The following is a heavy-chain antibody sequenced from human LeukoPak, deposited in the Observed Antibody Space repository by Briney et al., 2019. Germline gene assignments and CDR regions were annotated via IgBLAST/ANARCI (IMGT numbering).Heavy chain of an antibody. CDR2: MNQDETEK. CDR3: ATGFGSDY. V-gene: IGHV3-7*01. CDR1: GFTFSSNW. D-gene: IGHD1-26*01. J-gene: IGHJ4*02. Sequence: GGSLRLSCAASGFTFSSNWMTWVRQAPRKGLEWVANMNQDETEKYYLYSVKGRFTISRDNAKKSLYLQMNSLRAEDTAVYYCATGFGSDYWGQGTLVTVSS.